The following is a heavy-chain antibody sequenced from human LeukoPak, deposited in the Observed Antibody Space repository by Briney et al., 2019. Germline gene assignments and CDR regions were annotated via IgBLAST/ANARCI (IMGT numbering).Heavy chain of an antibody. CDR1: GFTFNNYV. D-gene: IGHD3-22*01. V-gene: IGHV3-23*01. CDR2: ISGNGGNT. Sequence: GGSLRLSCAASGFTFNNYVMSWVRQAPGKGLEWVSGISGNGGNTYYANSVRGRFSISRDNSKNTLFLQMNSLRAEDTALYYCAKDLPPRDSSGYAILHYFDSRGQGTLVTVSS. CDR3: AKDLPPRDSSGYAILHYFDS. J-gene: IGHJ4*02.